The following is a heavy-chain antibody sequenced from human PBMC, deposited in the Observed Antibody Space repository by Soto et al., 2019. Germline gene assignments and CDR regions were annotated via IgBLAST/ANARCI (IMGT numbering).Heavy chain of an antibody. CDR1: GFTFISYS. CDR2: ISSSSSYI. V-gene: IGHV3-21*01. CDR3: ARVGYSSSNPTY. D-gene: IGHD6-13*01. Sequence: PGGSLRLSCAASGFTFISYSMNWVRQAPGKGLEWVSSISSSSSYIYYADSVKGRFTISRDNAKNSLYLQMNSLRAEDTAVYYCARVGYSSSNPTYWGQGTLVTVSS. J-gene: IGHJ4*02.